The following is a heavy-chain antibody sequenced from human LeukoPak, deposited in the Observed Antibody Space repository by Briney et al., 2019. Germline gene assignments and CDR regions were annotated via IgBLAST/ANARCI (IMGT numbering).Heavy chain of an antibody. J-gene: IGHJ5*02. CDR2: IWYDGSNK. Sequence: GGSLRLSCAASGFTFSSYGMHWVRQAPGKGLEWVAVIWYDGSNKYYADSVKGRFTISRDNSKNTLYLQMNSLRAEDTAVYYCAKIPYSSGWVQNWFDPWGQGTLVTVSS. D-gene: IGHD6-19*01. CDR3: AKIPYSSGWVQNWFDP. CDR1: GFTFSSYG. V-gene: IGHV3-33*06.